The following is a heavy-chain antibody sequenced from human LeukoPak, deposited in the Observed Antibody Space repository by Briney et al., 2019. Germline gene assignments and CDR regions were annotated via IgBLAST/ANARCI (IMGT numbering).Heavy chain of an antibody. CDR2: IYYSGST. CDR3: ASLRGYSYGYFDY. D-gene: IGHD5-18*01. V-gene: IGHV4-59*01. J-gene: IGHJ4*02. CDR1: GGSISSYY. Sequence: ASETLSLTCTVSGGSISSYYWRWIRQPPGKGLEWIGYIYYSGSTNYNPSLKSRVTISVDTSKNQFSLKLSSVTAADTAVYYCASLRGYSYGYFDYWGQGTLVTVSS.